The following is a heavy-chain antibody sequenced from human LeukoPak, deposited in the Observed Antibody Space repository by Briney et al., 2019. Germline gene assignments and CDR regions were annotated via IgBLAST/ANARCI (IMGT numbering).Heavy chain of an antibody. V-gene: IGHV3-30*18. CDR2: ISHDGSEK. CDR3: AKDLYGSGWYNYFDP. D-gene: IGHD6-19*01. CDR1: GFTVSTFG. J-gene: IGHJ5*02. Sequence: PGGSLRLSCAASGFTVSTFGMHWVRQAPGKGLEWVTMISHDGSEKYYVDSVKGRFTIFRDNSKNTLYLQMNSLRTEDTAMYYCAKDLYGSGWYNYFDPWGQGTLVTVSS.